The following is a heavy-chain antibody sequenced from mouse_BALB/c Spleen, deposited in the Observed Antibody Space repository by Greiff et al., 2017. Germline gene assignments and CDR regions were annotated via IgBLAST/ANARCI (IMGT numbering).Heavy chain of an antibody. D-gene: IGHD2-4*01. V-gene: IGHV1S34*01. Sequence: LVKPGASVKISCKASGYSFTGYYMHWVKQSHGKSLEWIGYISCYNGATSYNQKFKGTATFTVDTSSSTAYLQFNSLTSEDSAVYYCARGITLYYFDYWGQGTTLTGSS. J-gene: IGHJ2*01. CDR2: ISCYNGAT. CDR1: GYSFTGYY. CDR3: ARGITLYYFDY.